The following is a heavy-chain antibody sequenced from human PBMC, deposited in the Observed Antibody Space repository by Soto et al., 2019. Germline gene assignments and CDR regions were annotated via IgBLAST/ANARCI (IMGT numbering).Heavy chain of an antibody. Sequence: PSETLSLTCAVSGGSISSGGYSWSWIRQPPGKGLEWIGYIYHSGSTYYNPSLKSRVTISVDRSKNQFSLKLSSVTAADTAVYYCASTIFGDLSWFDPWGQGTLVTVSS. V-gene: IGHV4-30-2*01. CDR1: GGSISSGGYS. D-gene: IGHD3-3*01. CDR3: ASTIFGDLSWFDP. J-gene: IGHJ5*02. CDR2: IYHSGST.